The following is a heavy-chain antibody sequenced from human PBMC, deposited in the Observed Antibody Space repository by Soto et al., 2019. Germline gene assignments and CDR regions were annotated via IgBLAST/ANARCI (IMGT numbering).Heavy chain of an antibody. D-gene: IGHD1-7*01. Sequence: QVQLVQSGAEVKKPGASVKVSCKASGYTFTSYDINWVRQATGQGLEWMGWMNPNSGNTAYAQKFQGRFTMTRNTSLSTAYMELSSLRSEDTAVYYCARERTGPNCFDYWGQGTLVTVSS. V-gene: IGHV1-8*01. CDR3: ARERTGPNCFDY. J-gene: IGHJ4*02. CDR1: GYTFTSYD. CDR2: MNPNSGNT.